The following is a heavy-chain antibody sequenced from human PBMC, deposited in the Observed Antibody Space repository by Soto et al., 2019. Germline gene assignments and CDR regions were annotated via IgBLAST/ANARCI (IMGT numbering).Heavy chain of an antibody. CDR2: INAGNGNT. V-gene: IGHV1-3*01. J-gene: IGHJ4*02. D-gene: IGHD1-26*01. CDR1: GYTFTSYA. CDR3: ARVDGTY. Sequence: ALVKVSCKASGYTFTSYAIHWVRQAPGQGLEWMGWINAGNGNTKYSQKFQGRVTITRDTSASTAYMELNSLRSEDTAVYYCARVDGTYWGQGTLVTSPQ.